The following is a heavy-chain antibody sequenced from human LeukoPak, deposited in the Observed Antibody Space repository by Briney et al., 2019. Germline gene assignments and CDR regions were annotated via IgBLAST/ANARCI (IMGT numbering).Heavy chain of an antibody. CDR1: GFTFSDYY. CDR2: IRYDGSNK. CDR3: ARSPIVVVPAAISWYFDL. J-gene: IGHJ2*01. D-gene: IGHD2-2*02. Sequence: GGSLRLSCAASGFTFSDYYMSWIRQAPGKGLEWVAFIRYDGSNKYYADSVKGRFTISRDNSKNTLYLQMNSLRAEDTAVYYCARSPIVVVPAAISWYFDLWGRGTLVTVSS. V-gene: IGHV3-30*02.